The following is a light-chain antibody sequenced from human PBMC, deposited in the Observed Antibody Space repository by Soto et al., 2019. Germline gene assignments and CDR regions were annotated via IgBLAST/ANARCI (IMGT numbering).Light chain of an antibody. J-gene: IGKJ1*01. CDR1: QSISSW. Sequence: DIQMTQSPSTLSASVGDRDTITCRASQSISSWLAWYQQKPGKAPKLLIYDASRLESGVPSRFSGSGSGTEFPLAISSLQPDDFATYYCQQYNSYSPFGQGTKVEIK. V-gene: IGKV1-5*01. CDR3: QQYNSYSP. CDR2: DAS.